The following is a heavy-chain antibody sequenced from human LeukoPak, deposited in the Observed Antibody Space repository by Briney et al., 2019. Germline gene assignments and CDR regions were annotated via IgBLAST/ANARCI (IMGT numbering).Heavy chain of an antibody. CDR1: GGSISSYY. CDR3: ARSRDGYNYGVDY. J-gene: IGHJ4*02. V-gene: IGHV4-59*01. CDR2: IYYSGST. Sequence: SETLSLTCTVSGGSISSYYWSWIRQPPGKGLEWIGYIYYSGSTNYNPSLKSRVTISVDTSENQFSLKLSSVTAADTAVYYCARSRDGYNYGVDYWGQGTLVTVSS. D-gene: IGHD5-24*01.